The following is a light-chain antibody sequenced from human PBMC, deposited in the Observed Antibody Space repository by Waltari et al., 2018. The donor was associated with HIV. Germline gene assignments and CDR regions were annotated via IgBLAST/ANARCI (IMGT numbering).Light chain of an antibody. V-gene: IGKV3-20*01. CDR3: HQYDSSPRT. Sequence: EIVLTQSPGTLSLSPGERAALSCRASQSLSSTYLAWYQQKPGQAPRLLIYGASNRATGIPDRFSGSGSGADFTLTISRLEPEDFAMYYCHQYDSSPRTFGQGTKVEIK. CDR2: GAS. CDR1: QSLSSTY. J-gene: IGKJ1*01.